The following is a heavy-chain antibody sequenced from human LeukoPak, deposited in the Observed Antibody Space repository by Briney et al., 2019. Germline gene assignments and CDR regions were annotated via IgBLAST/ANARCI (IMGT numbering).Heavy chain of an antibody. Sequence: GGSLRLSYAASGLIFSSYGMHWVRQAPGEGLEWVAYIRHDESKTFYADSVKGRFTISRDNSKNTLYLQMHSLIAEDTALYYCAKPVIPSAYQGTYYMDVWGKGTTVTVSS. CDR2: IRHDESKT. J-gene: IGHJ6*03. V-gene: IGHV3-30*02. D-gene: IGHD3-16*01. CDR1: GLIFSSYG. CDR3: AKPVIPSAYQGTYYMDV.